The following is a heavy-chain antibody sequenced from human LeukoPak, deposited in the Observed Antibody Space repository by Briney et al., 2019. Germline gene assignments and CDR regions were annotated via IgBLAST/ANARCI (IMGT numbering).Heavy chain of an antibody. CDR3: ARPFSDYYGMDV. CDR2: INHSGST. D-gene: IGHD1-26*01. V-gene: IGHV4-34*01. CDR1: GGSFSGYY. J-gene: IGHJ6*02. Sequence: SETLSLTCAVYGGSFSGYYWSWIRQPPGKGLEWIGEINHSGSTNYNPSLKSRVTISVDTSKNQFSLKLSSVTAADTAVYYCARPFSDYYGMDVWGQGTTVTVSS.